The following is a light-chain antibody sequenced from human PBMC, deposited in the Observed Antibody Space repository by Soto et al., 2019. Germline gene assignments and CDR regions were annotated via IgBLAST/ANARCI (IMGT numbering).Light chain of an antibody. V-gene: IGKV3-20*01. Sequence: EMVLTQSPGTRSLSPGERATLSGRASQSGSSAYLVWYQQKPGQSPRILIYGASRRATGIPDRFSGSGSGTDFTLTISRLEPEDFAVYFCQQKDPFGGGTKVEIK. CDR1: QSGSSAY. CDR3: QQKDP. CDR2: GAS. J-gene: IGKJ4*01.